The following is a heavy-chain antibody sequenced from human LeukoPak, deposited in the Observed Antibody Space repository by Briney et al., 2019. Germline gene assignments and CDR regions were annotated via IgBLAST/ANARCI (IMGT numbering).Heavy chain of an antibody. D-gene: IGHD3-16*01. CDR3: ARAPSYDRTKLDH. Sequence: SETLSLTCTVSGGSITNYYWTGIRQPAEKGLEWIGRVHSSGTTNYNPSLKSRVTMSLDTSKNQFSLKLSSVTAADTAVYYCARAPSYDRTKLDHWGQGTLVTVSS. J-gene: IGHJ4*02. CDR2: VHSSGTT. V-gene: IGHV4-4*07. CDR1: GGSITNYY.